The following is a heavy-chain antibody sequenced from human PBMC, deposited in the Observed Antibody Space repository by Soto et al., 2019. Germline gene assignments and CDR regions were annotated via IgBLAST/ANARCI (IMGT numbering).Heavy chain of an antibody. CDR3: ARRYCSGGSCYPDY. CDR2: VYHTGTT. D-gene: IGHD2-15*01. CDR1: GTSISSTFW. V-gene: IGHV4-4*02. J-gene: IGHJ4*02. Sequence: SETLSLTCAVSGTSISSTFWWTWVRQPPGKGLEWIGEVYHTGTTKYNPSLKNRVTISVDRSKNQFSLKLSSVTAADTAVYYCARRYCSGGSCYPDYWGQGTLVTVSS.